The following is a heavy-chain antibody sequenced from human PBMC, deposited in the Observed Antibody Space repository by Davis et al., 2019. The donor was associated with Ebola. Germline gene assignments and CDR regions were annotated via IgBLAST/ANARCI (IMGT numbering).Heavy chain of an antibody. Sequence: GGSLRLSCAASGFTFSSYAMSWVRQAPGKGLEWVSAISGSGGSTYYPDSVKGRFTISRDNAKNTLYLQMNSLRAEDTAVYYCANSITLGIVVVPKGGMDVWGQGTTVTVSS. CDR3: ANSITLGIVVVPKGGMDV. J-gene: IGHJ6*02. V-gene: IGHV3-23*01. CDR1: GFTFSSYA. CDR2: ISGSGGST. D-gene: IGHD2-2*01.